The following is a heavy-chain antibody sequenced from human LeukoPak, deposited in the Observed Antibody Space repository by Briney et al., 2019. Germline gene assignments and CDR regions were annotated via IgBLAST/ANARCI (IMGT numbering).Heavy chain of an antibody. Sequence: SETLSLTCAVYGGSFSGYSWSWIRQPPGKGLEWIGEINHSGSTNYNPSLKSRVTISVDTSKNQFSLKLSSVTAADTAVYYCARVVIGFGGSYFDYWGQGNLVTVSS. CDR2: INHSGST. D-gene: IGHD3-10*01. J-gene: IGHJ4*02. V-gene: IGHV4-34*01. CDR3: ARVVIGFGGSYFDY. CDR1: GGSFSGYS.